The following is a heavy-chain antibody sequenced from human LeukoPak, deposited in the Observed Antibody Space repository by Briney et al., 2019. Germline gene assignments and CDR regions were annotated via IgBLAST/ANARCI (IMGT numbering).Heavy chain of an antibody. CDR1: GFTFSNYG. V-gene: IGHV3-48*01. J-gene: IGHJ6*02. CDR2: ISSSSSSI. CDR3: AKDRYGKYDISTGMDV. D-gene: IGHD3-22*01. Sequence: GGSLRLSCEASGFTFSNYGMNWVRQVPGRGLEWVAYISSSSSSIYYADSVKGRFTISRDNSKNTLYLQMNSLRAEDTAVYHCAKDRYGKYDISTGMDVWGRGTTVTVSS.